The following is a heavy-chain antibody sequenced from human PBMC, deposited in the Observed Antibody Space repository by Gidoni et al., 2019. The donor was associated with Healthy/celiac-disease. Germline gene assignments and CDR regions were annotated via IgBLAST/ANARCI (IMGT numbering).Heavy chain of an antibody. CDR1: GYTFTSYG. J-gene: IGHJ6*02. D-gene: IGHD3-3*01. CDR2: ISAYNGNT. CDR3: ARDAPGFLEWTYYYYYGMDV. Sequence: QVQLVQSGAEVKKPGASVKVSCKASGYTFTSYGISWVRQAPGQGLEWMGWISAYNGNTNYAQKLQGRFTMTTDTSTSTAYMELRSLRSDDTAVYYCARDAPGFLEWTYYYYYGMDVWGQGTTVTVSS. V-gene: IGHV1-18*01.